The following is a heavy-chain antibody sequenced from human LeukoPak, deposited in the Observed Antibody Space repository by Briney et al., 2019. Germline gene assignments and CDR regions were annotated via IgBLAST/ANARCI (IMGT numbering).Heavy chain of an antibody. J-gene: IGHJ4*02. D-gene: IGHD1-26*01. CDR2: MNPNSGNT. CDR3: AMWELLSH. V-gene: IGHV1-8*02. Sequence: GASVKVSCKASGGTFSSYAISWVRQAPGQGLEWMGWMNPNSGNTGYAQKFQGRVTMTRNTSISTAYMELSSLRSEDTAVYYCAMWELLSHWGQGTLVTVSS. CDR1: GGTFSSYA.